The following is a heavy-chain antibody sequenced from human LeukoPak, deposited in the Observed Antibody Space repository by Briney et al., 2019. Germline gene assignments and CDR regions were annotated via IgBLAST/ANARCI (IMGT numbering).Heavy chain of an antibody. CDR1: GFTFSSYA. CDR2: ISGRDGST. CDR3: AKESGISWGYFDY. Sequence: GGSLRLSCAASGFTFSSYAMSWVRQAPGKGLEWVSVISGRDGSTYYPDSVKGRFTISRDNSKNTLCLQMSNLRAEDTAVYYCAKESGISWGYFDYWGQGTLVTVSS. J-gene: IGHJ4*02. V-gene: IGHV3-23*01. D-gene: IGHD6-6*01.